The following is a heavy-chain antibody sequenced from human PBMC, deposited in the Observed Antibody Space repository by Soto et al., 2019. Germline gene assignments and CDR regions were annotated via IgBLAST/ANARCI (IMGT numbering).Heavy chain of an antibody. CDR3: ASGLELAHLDY. V-gene: IGHV4-39*01. D-gene: IGHD3-3*02. J-gene: IGHJ4*02. CDR2: IYYSGST. CDR1: GGSISSSSYY. Sequence: SETLSLTCTVSGGSISSSSYYWGWIHQPPGKGLEWIGSIYYSGSTYYNPSLKSRVTISVDTSKNQFSLKLSSVTAADTAVYYCASGLELAHLDYWGQGTLVTVSS.